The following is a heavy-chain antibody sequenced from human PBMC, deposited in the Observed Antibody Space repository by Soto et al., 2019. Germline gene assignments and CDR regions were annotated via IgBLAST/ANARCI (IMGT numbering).Heavy chain of an antibody. CDR2: INSDGSST. CDR3: ARDSPYYYGSGSYYPLDY. D-gene: IGHD3-10*01. J-gene: IGHJ4*02. Sequence: GGSLRLSCAASGFTFSSYWMHWVRQAPGKGLVWVSRINSDGSSTSYADSVKGRFTISRDNAKNTLYLQMNSLRAEDTAVYYCARDSPYYYGSGSYYPLDYWGQGTLGTVSS. CDR1: GFTFSSYW. V-gene: IGHV3-74*01.